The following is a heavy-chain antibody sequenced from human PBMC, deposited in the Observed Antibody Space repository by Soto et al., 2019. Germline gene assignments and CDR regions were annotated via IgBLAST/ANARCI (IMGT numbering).Heavy chain of an antibody. V-gene: IGHV3-23*01. Sequence: PGGSLRLSCAASGFLCSSYDMSWVRQAPGKGLEWVSTILVDGRTFYVDSVKGRFTISRDSSQNTVYLQMNSLTAGDTALYYCAKATATGGGAFDICGQGTMVTVSS. CDR2: ILVDGRT. CDR3: AKATATGGGAFDI. CDR1: GFLCSSYD. D-gene: IGHD2-8*02. J-gene: IGHJ3*02.